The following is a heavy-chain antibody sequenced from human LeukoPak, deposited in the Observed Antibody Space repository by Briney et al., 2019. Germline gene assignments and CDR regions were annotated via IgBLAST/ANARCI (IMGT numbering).Heavy chain of an antibody. CDR1: GGSFSGYY. D-gene: IGHD2-8*01. CDR3: ARGPMVYAIDAFDI. CDR2: INHSGST. J-gene: IGHJ3*02. Sequence: PSETLSLTCAVYGGSFSGYYWSWIRQPPGKGLEWIGEINHSGSTNYNPSLKSRVTMSVDTSKNQFSLKLSSVTAADTAVYYCARGPMVYAIDAFDIWGQGTMVTVSS. V-gene: IGHV4-34*01.